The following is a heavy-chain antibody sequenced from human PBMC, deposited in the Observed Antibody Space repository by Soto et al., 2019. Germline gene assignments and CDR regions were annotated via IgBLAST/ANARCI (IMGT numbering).Heavy chain of an antibody. CDR3: ARGVHYDSSGYYYFY. CDR2: ITPVFGTA. Sequence: GASVKVSCKTSGGTFSTYAIDWVRQAPGQGLEWMGGITPVFGTANYAQKVQGRITITADESTSTAYMELRSLRSEDTAVYYCARGVHYDSSGYYYFYWGQGTPVTVSS. CDR1: GGTFSTYA. V-gene: IGHV1-69*13. J-gene: IGHJ4*02. D-gene: IGHD3-22*01.